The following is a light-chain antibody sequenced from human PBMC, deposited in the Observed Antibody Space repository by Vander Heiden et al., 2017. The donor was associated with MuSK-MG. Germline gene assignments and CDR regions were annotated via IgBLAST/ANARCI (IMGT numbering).Light chain of an antibody. J-gene: IGKJ5*01. CDR1: QGVGQW. Sequence: DIQMTQSPSSVSASIGDRVTITCRASQGVGQWLAWYQQKPGTAPKLLLSAVSTLQSGVPSRFSGSGAGTDFTLTIISLQPEDFATYYCQQSASLPITFGQGTRLDIK. V-gene: IGKV1D-12*01. CDR2: AVS. CDR3: QQSASLPIT.